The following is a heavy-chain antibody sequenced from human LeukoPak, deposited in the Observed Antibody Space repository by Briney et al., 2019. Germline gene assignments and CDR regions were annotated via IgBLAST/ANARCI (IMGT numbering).Heavy chain of an antibody. D-gene: IGHD2-2*01. Sequence: PSETLSLTCNVSGISISDGRYYWAWIRQRPGRGLEWIGYKYYSGSAKYNPSLKSRLTISIDTPENQFSLHLGSVTAADTAMYYCATPYCSSLSCLDVFNIWGQGRMVTVSS. CDR2: KYYSGSA. CDR1: GISISDGRYY. CDR3: ATPYCSSLSCLDVFNI. V-gene: IGHV4-31*03. J-gene: IGHJ3*02.